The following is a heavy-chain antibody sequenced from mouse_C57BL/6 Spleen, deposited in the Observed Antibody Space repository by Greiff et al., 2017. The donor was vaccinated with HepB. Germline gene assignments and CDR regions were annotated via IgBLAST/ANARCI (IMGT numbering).Heavy chain of an antibody. CDR3: ARHLELGLGFDY. J-gene: IGHJ2*01. CDR2: ISSGGSYT. V-gene: IGHV5-6*02. D-gene: IGHD4-1*01. Sequence: DVMLVESGGDLVKPGGSLKLSCAASGFTFSSYGMSWVRQTPDKRLEWVATISSGGSYTYYQDSVKGRFTITRDNAKNTLYLQMSRLKSEDTDMYYCARHLELGLGFDYWGQGTTLTVSS. CDR1: GFTFSSYG.